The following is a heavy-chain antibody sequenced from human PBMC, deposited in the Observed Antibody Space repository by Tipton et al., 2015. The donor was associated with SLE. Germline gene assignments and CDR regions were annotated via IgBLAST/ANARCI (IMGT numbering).Heavy chain of an antibody. V-gene: IGHV4-59*01. J-gene: IGHJ6*02. Sequence: TLSLTCTVSGGSISSYYWSWIRQPPGKGLEWIAYIHSSGRTNYNPSPKSRLTISLDPSKNQFSLNLSSVTAADTAVFYCARSPNKDCTGGVCFHGLDVWGQGTTVTVSS. D-gene: IGHD2-8*02. CDR3: ARSPNKDCTGGVCFHGLDV. CDR2: IHSSGRT. CDR1: GGSISSYY.